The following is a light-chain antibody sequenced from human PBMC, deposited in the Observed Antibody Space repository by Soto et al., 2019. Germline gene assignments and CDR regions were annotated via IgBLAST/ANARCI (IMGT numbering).Light chain of an antibody. CDR1: SSNIGINY. CDR2: RDN. J-gene: IGLJ2*01. CDR3: AAWDDSLTGVF. V-gene: IGLV1-47*01. Sequence: QLVLTQPPSASGTPGQRVTISCSGSSSNIGINYVYWYQQLPGTAPKILIYRDNQRPSGVPDRISGSRSGTAASLAISGLRSGDEAHYFCAAWDDSLTGVFFGGGTKLT.